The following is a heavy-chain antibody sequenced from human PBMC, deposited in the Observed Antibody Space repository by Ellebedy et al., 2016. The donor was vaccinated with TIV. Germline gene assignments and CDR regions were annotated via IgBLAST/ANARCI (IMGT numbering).Heavy chain of an antibody. J-gene: IGHJ4*02. CDR3: ARSGASAGMY. CDR2: IRGGI. Sequence: GGSLRLXXAASGFSFSSYNMNWVRQAPGKGLEWVSYIRGGIHYADSVKGRFTISRDNAKNSLYLQMNSLRVEDTAVYYCARSGASAGMYWGQGTQVTVSS. CDR1: GFSFSSYN. V-gene: IGHV3-48*04. D-gene: IGHD6-13*01.